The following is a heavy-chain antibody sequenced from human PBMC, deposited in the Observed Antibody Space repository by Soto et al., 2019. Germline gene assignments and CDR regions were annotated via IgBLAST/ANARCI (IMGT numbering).Heavy chain of an antibody. CDR3: AREAYVTSYYYDSSDPSAFDI. D-gene: IGHD3-22*01. CDR1: GGTFSSYA. CDR2: IIPIFGTA. J-gene: IGHJ3*02. Sequence: QVQLVQSGAEVKKPGSSVKVSCKASGGTFSSYAISWVRQAPGQGLEWMGGIIPIFGTANYAQKFQGRVTITADESTNTAYMELSSLRSEDTAVYYCAREAYVTSYYYDSSDPSAFDIWGQGTMVTVSS. V-gene: IGHV1-69*12.